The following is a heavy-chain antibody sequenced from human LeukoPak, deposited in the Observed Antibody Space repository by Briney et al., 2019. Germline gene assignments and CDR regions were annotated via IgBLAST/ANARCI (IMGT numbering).Heavy chain of an antibody. V-gene: IGHV3-48*01. Sequence: PGGSLRLSCAASGFTFSSYSMNWARQAPGKGLEWVSYISSSSTIYYADSVKGRFTISRDNAKNSLYLQMNSLRVEDTAVYYCARGGNSLDYWGQGTLVTVSS. CDR3: ARGGNSLDY. CDR1: GFTFSSYS. D-gene: IGHD3-10*01. J-gene: IGHJ4*02. CDR2: ISSSSTI.